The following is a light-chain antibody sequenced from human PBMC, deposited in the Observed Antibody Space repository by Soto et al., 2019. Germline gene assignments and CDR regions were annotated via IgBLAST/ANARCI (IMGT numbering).Light chain of an antibody. V-gene: IGKV3-20*01. J-gene: IGKJ1*01. Sequence: EIVLTQSPGTLSLSPGEGATLSCRASQSVSTNFVAWYQQKPGPAPMLLIYGASTRATGIPDRFSGSGSGTDFPPTISRLEPEDFAVYYCQQYGRTSCTFGQGTKVEIK. CDR2: GAS. CDR1: QSVSTNF. CDR3: QQYGRTSCT.